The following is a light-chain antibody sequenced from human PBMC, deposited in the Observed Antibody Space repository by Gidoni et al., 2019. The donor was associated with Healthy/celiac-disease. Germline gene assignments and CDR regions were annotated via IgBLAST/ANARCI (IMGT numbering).Light chain of an antibody. V-gene: IGLV1-47*01. CDR3: AAWDDSLSGDV. CDR1: SSNIGSNY. J-gene: IGLJ3*02. CDR2: RNN. Sequence: QSVLTQPPSASGTPGPRVTLSCSGSSSNIGSNYVYWYQQLPGTAPRRLIYRNNQRPSGVPDRFSGSKSGTSASLAISGLRSEDEADYYCAAWDDSLSGDVFGGGTKLTVL.